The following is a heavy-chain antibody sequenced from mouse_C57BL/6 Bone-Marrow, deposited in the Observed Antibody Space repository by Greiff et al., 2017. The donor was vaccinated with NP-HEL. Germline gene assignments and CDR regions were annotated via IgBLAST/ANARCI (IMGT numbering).Heavy chain of an antibody. CDR3: ARGDDYGY. Sequence: EVQLVESEGGLVQPGSSMKLSCTASGFTFSDYYMAWVRQVPEKGLEWVANINYDGSSTYYLDSLKSRFIISRDNAKNILYLQMSSLKSEDTATYYCARGDDYGYWGKGTTLTVSS. J-gene: IGHJ2*01. CDR2: INYDGSST. D-gene: IGHD2-4*01. CDR1: GFTFSDYY. V-gene: IGHV5-16*01.